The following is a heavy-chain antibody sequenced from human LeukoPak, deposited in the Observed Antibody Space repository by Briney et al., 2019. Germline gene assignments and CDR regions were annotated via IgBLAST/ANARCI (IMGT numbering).Heavy chain of an antibody. CDR2: IFYSGTT. J-gene: IGHJ4*02. CDR1: GDSISRYF. V-gene: IGHV4-59*12. D-gene: IGHD6-13*01. Sequence: SETLSLTCSVSGDSISRYFWSWIRQPPGKGLEWIGYIFYSGTTNYSPSLKSRVTISIDRSKNQFSLKLSSMTAADTAVYYCARAAPGTGNFDYWGQGTLVTVSS. CDR3: ARAAPGTGNFDY.